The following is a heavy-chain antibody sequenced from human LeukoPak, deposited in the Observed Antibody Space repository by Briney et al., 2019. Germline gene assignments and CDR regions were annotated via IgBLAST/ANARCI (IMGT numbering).Heavy chain of an antibody. CDR3: ERCLVGFLECLDY. V-gene: IGHV4-34*01. D-gene: IGHD3-3*01. CDR1: GGAFSGYY. CDR2: INHSGST. Sequence: PSETLSLTCAVYGGAFSGYYWSWIRQPPGKGLEWIGEINHSGSTNYNPSLKSRVTISVDTSKNQFSLKLSSVTAADTAVYYCERCLVGFLECLDYWGQGTLVTVSS. J-gene: IGHJ4*02.